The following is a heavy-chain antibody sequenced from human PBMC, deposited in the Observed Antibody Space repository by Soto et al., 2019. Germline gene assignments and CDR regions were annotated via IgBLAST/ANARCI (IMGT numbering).Heavy chain of an antibody. J-gene: IGHJ4*01. D-gene: IGHD6-13*01. CDR3: TNLHTSIAAND. Sequence: SLRQSGSAAVLTSSDFAMRWVRQAPGKGLEWVTVIWYDGSNKYYADSVKGRFTISRDNSKNTLYLQMNSLTAEDTAVSYSTNLHTSIAANDWGNGT. CDR2: IWYDGSNK. V-gene: IGHV3-33*06. CDR1: VLTSSDFA.